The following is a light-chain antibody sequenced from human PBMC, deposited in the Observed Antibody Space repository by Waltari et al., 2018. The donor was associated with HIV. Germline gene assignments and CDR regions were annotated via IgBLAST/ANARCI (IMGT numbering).Light chain of an antibody. CDR2: EVS. V-gene: IGLV2-14*01. CDR1: SSDVGGHNY. J-gene: IGLJ1*01. CDR3: GSYTSSSTLYV. Sequence: QSALTQPASVSGSPGQSITISCTGTSSDVGGHNYVSWYQQHPGKAPKLMIYEVSNRPSGVSNRFSGSKSGNTAPLAISGLQADDEADYYCGSYTSSSTLYVFGSGTKVTVL.